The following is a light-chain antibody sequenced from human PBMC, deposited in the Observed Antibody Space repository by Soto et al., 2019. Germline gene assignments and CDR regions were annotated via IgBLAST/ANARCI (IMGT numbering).Light chain of an antibody. J-gene: IGKJ1*01. CDR3: QQYGSSRTWT. CDR1: QSVSSSY. Sequence: EIVLTQSPGTLSLSPGERATLSCRASQSVSSSYLAWYQQKPGQAPSLLIYGASSRATGIPDRFSGSGSGTAFTLTISRLEPEDFAVYYCQQYGSSRTWTFGQGTKVEIK. CDR2: GAS. V-gene: IGKV3-20*01.